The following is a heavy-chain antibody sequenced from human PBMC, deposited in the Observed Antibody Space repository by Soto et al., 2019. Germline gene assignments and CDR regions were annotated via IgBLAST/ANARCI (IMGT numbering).Heavy chain of an antibody. D-gene: IGHD3-9*01. V-gene: IGHV4-31*03. Sequence: SETLSLTCTVSGGFISSGGYYWSWIRQHPGKGLEWIGYIDYRGSTDYSPSLKGRVTISLDTSKNQFSLKLSSVTAADTAVYYCARNTYYDILSSLDVWGQGTSVTVSS. CDR2: IDYRGST. CDR3: ARNTYYDILSSLDV. CDR1: GGFISSGGYY. J-gene: IGHJ6*02.